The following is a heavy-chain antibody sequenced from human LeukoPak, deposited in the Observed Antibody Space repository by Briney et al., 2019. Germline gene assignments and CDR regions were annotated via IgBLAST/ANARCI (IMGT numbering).Heavy chain of an antibody. V-gene: IGHV1-2*02. CDR3: ARDLTPGDQGIYYYGMDV. J-gene: IGHJ6*02. CDR2: INPNSGGT. CDR1: GYTFTGCY. D-gene: IGHD4-17*01. Sequence: ASVKVSCKASGYTFTGCYMHWVRQAPGQGLEWMGWINPNSGGTNYAQKFQGRVTMTRDTSISTAYMELSRLRSDDTAVYYCARDLTPGDQGIYYYGMDVWGQGTTVTVSS.